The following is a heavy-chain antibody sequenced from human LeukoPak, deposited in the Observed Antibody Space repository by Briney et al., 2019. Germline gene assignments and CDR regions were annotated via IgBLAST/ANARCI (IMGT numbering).Heavy chain of an antibody. V-gene: IGHV3-21*01. CDR2: ISSSSTYI. J-gene: IGHJ4*02. D-gene: IGHD4-11*01. CDR1: GFTFNTYT. Sequence: GGSLRLSCAASGFTFNTYTMNWARQAPGKGLEWVSSISSSSTYISYPDSVKGRFTISRDNAKNSLYLQMNSLRDEDSAVYYCARGLQYHEPLYFDSWGQGTLVTVSS. CDR3: ARGLQYHEPLYFDS.